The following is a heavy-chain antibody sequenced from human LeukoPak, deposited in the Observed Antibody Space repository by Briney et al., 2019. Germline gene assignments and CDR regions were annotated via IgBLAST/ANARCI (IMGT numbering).Heavy chain of an antibody. V-gene: IGHV3-21*01. J-gene: IGHJ4*02. D-gene: IGHD5-12*01. CDR2: ISSSSSYI. Sequence: GGSLRLSCAASGFTFRNYGMHWVRQAPGKGLEWVSSISSSSSYIYYADSVKGRFTISRDNAKNSLYLQMNSLRAEDMAVYYCARRGIGGYDFDYWGQGTLVTVSS. CDR3: ARRGIGGYDFDY. CDR1: GFTFRNYG.